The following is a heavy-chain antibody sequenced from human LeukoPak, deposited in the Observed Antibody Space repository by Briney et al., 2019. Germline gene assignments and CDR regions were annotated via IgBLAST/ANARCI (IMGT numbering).Heavy chain of an antibody. J-gene: IGHJ5*02. CDR3: ARDADSSSWFDP. Sequence: PSETLSLTCAVYGGSFSGYYWSWIRQPPGKGLEWIGEINHSGSTNYNPSLKSRVTISVDTSKNQFSLKLSSVTAADTAVYYCARDADSSSWFDPWGQGTLVTVSS. CDR1: GGSFSGYY. D-gene: IGHD6-13*01. CDR2: INHSGST. V-gene: IGHV4-34*01.